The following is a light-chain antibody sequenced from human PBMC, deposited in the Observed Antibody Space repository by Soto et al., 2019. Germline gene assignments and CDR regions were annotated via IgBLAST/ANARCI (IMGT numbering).Light chain of an antibody. CDR2: GAS. CDR3: QQGHNWPLT. Sequence: EIVMTQSPATLSLSPGERAALSCRASQSINSELAWYQQKPGQPPRLLIYGASTRATGVPARFTGSESGSAFTLTISGLQPEDFAVYYCQQGHNWPLTFGQGTRLEI. V-gene: IGKV3-15*01. J-gene: IGKJ2*01. CDR1: QSINSE.